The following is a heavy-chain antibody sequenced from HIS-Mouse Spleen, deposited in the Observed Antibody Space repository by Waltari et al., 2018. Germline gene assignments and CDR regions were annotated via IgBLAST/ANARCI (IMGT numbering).Heavy chain of an antibody. CDR3: AREIPYSSSWYDWYFEL. CDR1: GGSISSNSYY. D-gene: IGHD6-13*01. Sequence: QLQLQESGPGLVKPSETLSLTCTVSGGSISSNSYYWDWTRQPPVKGLEWIGSNNKTGGTAHHRSLKSRVTISVDTSKNQFSLKLSSVTAADTAVYYCAREIPYSSSWYDWYFELWGRGTLVTVSS. J-gene: IGHJ2*01. V-gene: IGHV4-39*07. CDR2: NNKTGGT.